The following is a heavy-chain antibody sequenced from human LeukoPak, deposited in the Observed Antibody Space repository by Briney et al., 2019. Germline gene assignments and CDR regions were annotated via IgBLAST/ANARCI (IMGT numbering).Heavy chain of an antibody. D-gene: IGHD2-15*01. J-gene: IGHJ4*02. CDR2: IYHSGST. V-gene: IGHV4-59*01. CDR3: VRLRWELLAPYFDH. Sequence: TLSLPCSVSTDSTKTFYWRWIRQSPGKGLEWIGDIYHSGSTDYNPSCESRVTIFIDMYPKDFLLKLSTLTVAQTTMYYCVRLRWELLAPYFDHWGQGAFVIVSS. CDR1: TDSTKTFY.